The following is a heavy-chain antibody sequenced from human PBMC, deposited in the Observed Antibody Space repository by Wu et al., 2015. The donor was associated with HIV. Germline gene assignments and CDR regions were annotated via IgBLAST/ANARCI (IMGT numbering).Heavy chain of an antibody. V-gene: IGHV1-69*11. D-gene: IGHD3-22*01. CDR2: IIPNHGGA. Sequence: QVQLVQSGAEVKKPGSSVKVSCKASGGSFSRSGISWVRQAPGKGFEWMGRIIPNHGGANYAEKFEGRVTITADEATNTAYMDLSRLRSEDTAIYYCAREGEKRILIEVAIMHTLQIWGQGSQITVSS. J-gene: IGHJ1*01. CDR3: AREGEKRILIEVAIMHTLQI. CDR1: GGSFSRSG.